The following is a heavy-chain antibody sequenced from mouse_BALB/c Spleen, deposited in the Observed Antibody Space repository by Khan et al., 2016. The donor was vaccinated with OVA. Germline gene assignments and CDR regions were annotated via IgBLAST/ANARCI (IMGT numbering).Heavy chain of an antibody. D-gene: IGHD1-1*01. CDR2: IYPGDGRT. V-gene: IGHV1S50*01. J-gene: IGHJ1*01. Sequence: VQLQESGPEVVKPGASVKMSCKTSGYTFIRNYVHWVKQRPGQGLDWIGWIYPGDGRTKYNEKVKGKTTLTADNSSSIAYMLLSSLTSEDSAIYFCATSYYGSYWSFDVWGAGTTVTVSS. CDR3: ATSYYGSYWSFDV. CDR1: GYTFIRNY.